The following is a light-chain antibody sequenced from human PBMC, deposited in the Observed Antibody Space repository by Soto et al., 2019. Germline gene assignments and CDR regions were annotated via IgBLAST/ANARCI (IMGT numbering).Light chain of an antibody. CDR1: QSVSSN. V-gene: IGKV3-15*01. J-gene: IGKJ2*02. Sequence: EVVMTQSPATLSVSPGERATLSCRASQSVSSNLVWYQQKPGQAPRLLIYSASTRATGIPARFSGTGSGTEFTLTISSLQSEDFAVYYCQQYNSYPCTFGQGTKLEIK. CDR3: QQYNSYPCT. CDR2: SAS.